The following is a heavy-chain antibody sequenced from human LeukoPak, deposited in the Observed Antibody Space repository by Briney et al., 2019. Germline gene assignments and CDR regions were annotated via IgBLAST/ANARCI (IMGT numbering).Heavy chain of an antibody. CDR2: IDSRSSAI. V-gene: IGHV3-48*04. Sequence: QPGGSLRLSCAASGFTFSSYSMSWVRQAPGKGLEWVSYIDSRSSAIYYADSVKGRFTISRDNAKNSLYLQMNSLRAEDTAVYYCATLDVGATVYWGQGTLVTVSS. J-gene: IGHJ4*02. CDR1: GFTFSSYS. D-gene: IGHD1-26*01. CDR3: ATLDVGATVY.